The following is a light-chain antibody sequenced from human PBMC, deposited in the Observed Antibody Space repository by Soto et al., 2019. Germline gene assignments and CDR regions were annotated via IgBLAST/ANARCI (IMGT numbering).Light chain of an antibody. CDR2: GAS. CDR1: QSVSSSY. J-gene: IGKJ1*01. V-gene: IGKV3-20*01. Sequence: DIVLTQSPGTLCLSPGERATLSCRASQSVSSSYLVWYQQKPGQAPRLLIYGASSRATGIPDRFSGSGSGTDFTLTISRLEPEDFAVYYCQQYGNSPWTFGQGTKVDIK. CDR3: QQYGNSPWT.